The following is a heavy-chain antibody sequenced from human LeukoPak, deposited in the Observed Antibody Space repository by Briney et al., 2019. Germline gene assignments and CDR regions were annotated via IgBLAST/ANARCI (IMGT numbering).Heavy chain of an antibody. CDR3: ATDRYCSGGSCYPAGFDYFDY. CDR1: GGSISSYY. CDR2: IYTSGST. Sequence: KPSETLSLTCTVSGGSISSYYWSWIRQPAGKGLEWIGRIYTSGSTNYNPSLKSRVTMSVDTSKNQFSLKLSSVTATDTAVYYCATDRYCSGGSCYPAGFDYFDYWGQGTLVTVSS. V-gene: IGHV4-4*07. D-gene: IGHD2-15*01. J-gene: IGHJ4*02.